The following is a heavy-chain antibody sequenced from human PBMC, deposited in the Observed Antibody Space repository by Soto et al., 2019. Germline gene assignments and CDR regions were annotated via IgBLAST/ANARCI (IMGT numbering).Heavy chain of an antibody. J-gene: IGHJ4*02. V-gene: IGHV3-48*02. D-gene: IGHD5-12*01. CDR3: ARVGGATMATMYFDP. Sequence: GGSLGLSCAVSGLTFTGYSMNWVRQAPGKGLEWVSFINSGSSTIFYADSVKGRFTISRDNAKNSLYLEMNSLRDEDTAVYYCARVGGATMATMYFDPWGQGTLVTVSS. CDR1: GLTFTGYS. CDR2: INSGSSTI.